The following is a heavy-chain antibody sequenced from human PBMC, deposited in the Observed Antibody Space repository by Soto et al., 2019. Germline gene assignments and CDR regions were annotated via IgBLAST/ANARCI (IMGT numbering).Heavy chain of an antibody. V-gene: IGHV4-39*01. CDR2: IYYSGST. CDR1: GGSSRSSSYC. J-gene: IGHJ4*02. Sequence: SVTHSLTYTVAGGSSRSSSYCWSWIRQPPGKGLEWIGSIYYSGSTYYNPSLKSRVTISVDTSKNQFSLKLSSVTAADTAVYYCARQFDSDTSGYYYAYWGQGTLVTVSS. D-gene: IGHD3-22*01. CDR3: ARQFDSDTSGYYYAY.